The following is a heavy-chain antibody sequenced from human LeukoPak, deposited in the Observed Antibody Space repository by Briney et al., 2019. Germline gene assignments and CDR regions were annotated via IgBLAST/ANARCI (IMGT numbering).Heavy chain of an antibody. Sequence: GGSLGLSCGASGFTVSNKYMSWVRQAPGKGLEWVSVIYSGGSTYYADSVKGRFTISRDNSKNTLYLQMNSLRAEDTAVYYCARVYCSSTSCQRNNWFDPWGQGTLVTVSS. D-gene: IGHD2-2*01. V-gene: IGHV3-66*02. CDR1: GFTVSNKY. CDR2: IYSGGST. CDR3: ARVYCSSTSCQRNNWFDP. J-gene: IGHJ5*02.